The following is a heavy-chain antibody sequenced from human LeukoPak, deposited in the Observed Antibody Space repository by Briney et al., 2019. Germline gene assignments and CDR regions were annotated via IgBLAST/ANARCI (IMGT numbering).Heavy chain of an antibody. CDR2: IYYSGST. J-gene: IGHJ2*01. Sequence: SETLSLTCTVSGGSISSYYWGWIRQPPGKGLEWIGYIYYSGSTNYNPSLKSRVTISVDTSKNQFSLKLSSVTAADTAVYYCARRDTAMVGYFDLWGRGTLVTVSS. CDR3: ARRDTAMVGYFDL. V-gene: IGHV4-59*01. D-gene: IGHD5-18*01. CDR1: GGSISSYY.